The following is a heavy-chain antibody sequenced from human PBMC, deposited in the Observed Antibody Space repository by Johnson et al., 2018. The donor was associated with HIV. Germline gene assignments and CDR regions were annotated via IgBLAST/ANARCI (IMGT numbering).Heavy chain of an antibody. V-gene: IGHV3-30*04. J-gene: IGHJ3*01. CDR3: ASVNSRAFNF. Sequence: QVQLVESGGGVVQPGRSLRLSCAASGFTFSSYAMHWVRQAPGKGLEWVAVISYDGSHKYYADSVKGRFTISRENAKNSLYLQMNSLRAEETAVYYCASVNSRAFNFWGQGTMVTVSS. CDR2: ISYDGSHK. CDR1: GFTFSSYA.